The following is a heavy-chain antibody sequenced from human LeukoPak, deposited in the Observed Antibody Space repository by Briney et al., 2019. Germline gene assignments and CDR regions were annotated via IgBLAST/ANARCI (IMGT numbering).Heavy chain of an antibody. J-gene: IGHJ4*02. CDR3: ASNHDGGYLYFDY. V-gene: IGHV1-69*05. Sequence: ASVKVSCKASGGTFSSYAISWVRQAPGQGLEWMGGIIPIFGTANYAQKFQGRVTITTDESTSTAYMELSSLRSEDTAVYYCASNHDGGYLYFDYWGQGTLVTVSS. CDR1: GGTFSSYA. D-gene: IGHD3-22*01. CDR2: IIPIFGTA.